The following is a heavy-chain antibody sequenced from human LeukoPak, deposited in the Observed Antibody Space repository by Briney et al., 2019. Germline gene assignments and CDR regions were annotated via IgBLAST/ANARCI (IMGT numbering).Heavy chain of an antibody. CDR1: GFTFSSCA. D-gene: IGHD2-2*01. V-gene: IGHV3-23*01. J-gene: IGHJ5*02. Sequence: GGSLRLSCAASGFTFSSCAMSWVRQAPGKGLEWVSSISGSGGSTYYADSVKGRFTISRDNSKNTLYLQMNSLRAEDTAVYYCAKDSTNPQLRGDCFDPWGQGTLVTVSS. CDR3: AKDSTNPQLRGDCFDP. CDR2: ISGSGGST.